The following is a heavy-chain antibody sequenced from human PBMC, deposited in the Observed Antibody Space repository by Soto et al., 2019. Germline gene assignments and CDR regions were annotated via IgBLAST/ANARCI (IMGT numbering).Heavy chain of an antibody. V-gene: IGHV3-48*01. Sequence: GGSLRLSCAASGFTFRSYSMNWVRQAPGKGLEWVSYFCSSSSTTYYADSVKVRFTISRDNAKNSLYLQMNSLRAEDTAVYYCARDHPDYYGSGSRAYYYYYYMDVWGKGTTVTVSS. D-gene: IGHD3-10*01. CDR3: ARDHPDYYGSGSRAYYYYYYMDV. J-gene: IGHJ6*03. CDR1: GFTFRSYS. CDR2: FCSSSSTT.